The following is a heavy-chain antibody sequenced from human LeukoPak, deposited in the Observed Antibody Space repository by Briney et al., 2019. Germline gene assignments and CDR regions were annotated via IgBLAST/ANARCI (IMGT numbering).Heavy chain of an antibody. CDR1: GFTFSDYG. J-gene: IGHJ4*02. CDR3: ARDWIDRSLDY. CDR2: LSPHANYE. D-gene: IGHD2-2*03. Sequence: AGSLRLSCAASGFTFSDYGIHWVRQAPGKGLEWVAVLSPHANYEYYADSVQGRFTMSRDDSKNTVYLLMNSLTDEETAVYYCARDWIDRSLDYWGLGTLVTVSS. V-gene: IGHV3-33*01.